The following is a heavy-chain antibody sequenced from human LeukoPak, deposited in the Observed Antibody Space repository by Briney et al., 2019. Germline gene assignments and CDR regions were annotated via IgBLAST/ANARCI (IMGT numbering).Heavy chain of an antibody. V-gene: IGHV3-74*01. Sequence: PGGSLRLSCAASGFTFSSYWMHWVRQAPGKGLVWVSRINSDGSSTSYADSVKGRFTISRDNAKNTLYLQMNSLRAEDTAVYYCARAYDFWSGYFEGYGMDVWGQGTTVTVSS. D-gene: IGHD3-3*01. J-gene: IGHJ6*02. CDR3: ARAYDFWSGYFEGYGMDV. CDR1: GFTFSSYW. CDR2: INSDGSST.